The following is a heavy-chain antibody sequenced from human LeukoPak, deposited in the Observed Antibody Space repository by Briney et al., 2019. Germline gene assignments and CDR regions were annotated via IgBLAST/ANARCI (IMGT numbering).Heavy chain of an antibody. CDR3: ARVVEVPAAQYYYYYYYMDV. D-gene: IGHD2-2*01. V-gene: IGHV3-30*02. Sequence: GGSLRLSCAASGFTFSSYGMHWVRQAPGKGLEWVAFIRYDGSNKYYADSVKGRFTISRDNSKNTLYLQMNSLRAEDTAVYYCARVVEVPAAQYYYYYYYMDVWGKGTTVTVSS. CDR2: IRYDGSNK. J-gene: IGHJ6*03. CDR1: GFTFSSYG.